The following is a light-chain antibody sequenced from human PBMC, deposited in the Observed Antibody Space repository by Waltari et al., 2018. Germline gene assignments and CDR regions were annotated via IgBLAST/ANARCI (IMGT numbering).Light chain of an antibody. Sequence: QLVLTQSPSASASLGASVTLTCTLTSGHSNFVIAWHQQQPEKGPRFLMKLKSDGSHNKGDGIPDRVSGSSSGAERYLTISNLQSEDEADYFCQTWNTGNWIFGGGTKLTVL. CDR2: LKSDGSH. V-gene: IGLV4-69*02. CDR3: QTWNTGNWI. J-gene: IGLJ2*01. CDR1: SGHSNFV.